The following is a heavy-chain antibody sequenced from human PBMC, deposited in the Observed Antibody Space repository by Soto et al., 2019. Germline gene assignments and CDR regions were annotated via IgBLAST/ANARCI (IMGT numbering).Heavy chain of an antibody. CDR1: GFTFSSFE. Sequence: GGSLRLSCAASGFTFSSFEFNWVRRAPGKGLEWVSYISSSSNHIYYADSMKGRFTISRDNAKNSLYLQMNSLRAEDTAVYYCARDRVYYYDSSGYYYVPGAFDIWGQGTMVTVSS. J-gene: IGHJ3*02. CDR2: ISSSSNHI. V-gene: IGHV3-21*05. D-gene: IGHD3-22*01. CDR3: ARDRVYYYDSSGYYYVPGAFDI.